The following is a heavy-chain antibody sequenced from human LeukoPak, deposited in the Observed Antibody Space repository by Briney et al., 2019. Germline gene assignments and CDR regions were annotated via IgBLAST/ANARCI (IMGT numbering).Heavy chain of an antibody. D-gene: IGHD2-2*01. V-gene: IGHV1-18*01. CDR1: GYTFPSYG. CDR2: ISAYNGNT. Sequence: ASAKVSCKASGYTFPSYGIGWVRQAPGQGLEWMGWISAYNGNTNYAQKLQGRVTMTTDTSTSTAYMELRSLRSDDTAVYYCARAVELGYCSSTSCPDAFDIWGQGTMVTVSS. J-gene: IGHJ3*02. CDR3: ARAVELGYCSSTSCPDAFDI.